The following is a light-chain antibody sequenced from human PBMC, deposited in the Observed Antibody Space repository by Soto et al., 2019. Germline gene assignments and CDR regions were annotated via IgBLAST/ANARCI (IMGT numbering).Light chain of an antibody. CDR2: DVS. CDR3: SSYRRGSALV. J-gene: IGLJ3*02. V-gene: IGLV2-14*03. CDR1: SSDVGGHDY. Sequence: QSALTQPASVSGSPGQSITISCTGTSSDVGGHDYVSWYQQHPGKAPKLMIFDVSNRPSGISNRFSGSKSGFTASLTISGIQTEDEADYYCSSYRRGSALVFGGGTKVTVL.